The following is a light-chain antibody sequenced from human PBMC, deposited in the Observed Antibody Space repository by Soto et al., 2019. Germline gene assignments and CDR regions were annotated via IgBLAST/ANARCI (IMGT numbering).Light chain of an antibody. Sequence: EIVMTQSPATLSVSPGERGTLSCRASQSVSSNLAWYQQKPGQAPRLLIYGASTRATGITARFSGSRSGTEFTLTISSLQSKDFAVYYCQQYNNWPWTFGQGTKVEIK. CDR3: QQYNNWPWT. CDR1: QSVSSN. CDR2: GAS. V-gene: IGKV3-15*01. J-gene: IGKJ1*01.